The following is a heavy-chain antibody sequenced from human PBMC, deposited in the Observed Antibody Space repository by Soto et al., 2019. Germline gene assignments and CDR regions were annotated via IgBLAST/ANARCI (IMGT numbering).Heavy chain of an antibody. J-gene: IGHJ4*02. CDR1: GYTFTSYA. V-gene: IGHV1-3*01. CDR2: INAGNGNT. Sequence: ASVKVSCKASGYTFTSYAMHWVRQAPGQRLEWMGWINAGNGNTKYSQKFQGRVTITRDTSASTAYMELSSLRSEDTAVYYCARDFKYSSGWYPSVERWGQGTLVTVSS. CDR3: ARDFKYSSGWYPSVER. D-gene: IGHD6-19*01.